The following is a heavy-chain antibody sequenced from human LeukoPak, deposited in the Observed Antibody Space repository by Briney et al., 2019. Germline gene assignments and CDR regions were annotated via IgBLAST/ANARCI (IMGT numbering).Heavy chain of an antibody. J-gene: IGHJ5*02. V-gene: IGHV3-23*01. CDR2: ISGSGGST. Sequence: PGGSLRLSCAASGFTFSSYAISGVRGAPGRGLEWGSAISGSGGSTYYADSVKGRFTISRDNSKNTLYLQMNSLRAEDTAVYYCAKDQGRDYDYVWGSYRHENWFDPWGQGTLVTVSS. D-gene: IGHD3-16*02. CDR1: GFTFSSYA. CDR3: AKDQGRDYDYVWGSYRHENWFDP.